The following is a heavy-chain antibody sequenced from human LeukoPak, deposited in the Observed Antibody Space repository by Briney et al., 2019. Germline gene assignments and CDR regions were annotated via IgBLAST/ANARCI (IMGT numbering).Heavy chain of an antibody. V-gene: IGHV3-48*03. Sequence: GGSLRLSCAGSGFTFSGYEMNWVRQAPGKGLEWVSYISSSGKTKFYADSVKGRFTISRDNAKNSLYLQMNSLRAEDTAVYYCAKDLYGSGSFFDYWGQGTLVTVSS. CDR1: GFTFSGYE. D-gene: IGHD3-10*01. J-gene: IGHJ4*02. CDR3: AKDLYGSGSFFDY. CDR2: ISSSGKTK.